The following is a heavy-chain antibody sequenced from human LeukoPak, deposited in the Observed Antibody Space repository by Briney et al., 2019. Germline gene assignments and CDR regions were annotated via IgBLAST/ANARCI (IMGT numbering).Heavy chain of an antibody. D-gene: IGHD3-10*01. V-gene: IGHV4-4*07. CDR1: GDSINSYY. Sequence: SETLSLTCNVSGDSINSYYWNWIRQPAGKGLEWIGRIYASGSTKYNPSLKSRVTMSVGTSKNQFSLKLSSVTAADTAVYYCARGGYGSGSYYDSWGQGTLVTVSS. CDR2: IYASGST. CDR3: ARGGYGSGSYYDS. J-gene: IGHJ4*02.